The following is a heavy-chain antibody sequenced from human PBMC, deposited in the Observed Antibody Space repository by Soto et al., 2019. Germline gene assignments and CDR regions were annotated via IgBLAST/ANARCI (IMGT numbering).Heavy chain of an antibody. CDR3: AKDLVAAAAF. D-gene: IGHD6-13*01. J-gene: IGHJ4*02. CDR1: GFTFSNYA. V-gene: IGHV3-23*01. Sequence: GGSLRLSCVGSGFTFSNYAMSWVRQAPGKGLEWVSGISESGGSTHYADSVRGRFAISRDNSKNTVYLQMNSLRAEDTAVYYCAKDLVAAAAFWGQGTLVTVSS. CDR2: ISESGGST.